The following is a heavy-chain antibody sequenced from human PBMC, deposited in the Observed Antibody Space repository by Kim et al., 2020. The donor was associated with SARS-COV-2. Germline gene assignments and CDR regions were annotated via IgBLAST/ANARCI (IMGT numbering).Heavy chain of an antibody. V-gene: IGHV4-34*01. D-gene: IGHD1-26*01. CDR2: INHSGST. CDR3: ARGVWELWYFDL. J-gene: IGHJ2*01. CDR1: GGSFSGYY. Sequence: SETLSLTCAVYGGSFSGYYWSWIRQPPGKGLECIGEINHSGSTNYNPSLKSRVTISVDTSKNQFSLKLSSVTAADTAVYYCARGVWELWYFDLWGRGTLVTVSS.